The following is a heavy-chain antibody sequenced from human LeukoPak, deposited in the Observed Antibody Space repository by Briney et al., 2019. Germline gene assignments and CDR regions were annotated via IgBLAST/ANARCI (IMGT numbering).Heavy chain of an antibody. D-gene: IGHD3-3*01. Sequence: GESLRLSCAASGFTFSDYYMSWIRQAPGKGLEWVSYISSSGSTIYYADSVKGRFTISRDNAKNSLYLQMNSLRAEDTAVYYCARAGGGAYDFWSGYAFDIWGQGTMVTVSS. J-gene: IGHJ3*02. CDR3: ARAGGGAYDFWSGYAFDI. CDR2: ISSSGSTI. CDR1: GFTFSDYY. V-gene: IGHV3-11*01.